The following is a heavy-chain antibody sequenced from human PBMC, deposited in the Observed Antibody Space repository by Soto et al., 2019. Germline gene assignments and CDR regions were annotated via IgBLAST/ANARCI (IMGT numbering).Heavy chain of an antibody. CDR1: GFTFSSYA. CDR2: ISGSGGST. D-gene: IGHD7-27*01. J-gene: IGHJ4*02. CDR3: AKSRSPIPLNNWGQGTFDY. Sequence: GGSLRLSCAASGFTFSSYAMSWVRQAPGKGLEWVSAISGSGGSTYYADSVKGRFTISRDNSKNTLYLQMNSLRAEDTAVYYCAKSRSPIPLNNWGQGTFDYWGQGTLVTVSS. V-gene: IGHV3-23*01.